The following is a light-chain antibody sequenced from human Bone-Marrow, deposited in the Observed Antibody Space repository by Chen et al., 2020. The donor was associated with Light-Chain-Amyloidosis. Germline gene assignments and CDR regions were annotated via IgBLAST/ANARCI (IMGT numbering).Light chain of an antibody. J-gene: IGKJ2*03. CDR3: MQGISWRS. V-gene: IGKV2-30*02. CDR1: QSLLHTDGYTY. CDR2: KVS. Sequence: DVVMTQSPLSLSVTLGQPASIFCRSSQSLLHTDGYTYLNWFQQRPGQSPRRLIYKVSIRDSGVPDRFSGSGSGTDFTLKISRVEAEDVGIYYCMQGISWRSFGQGTKRESK.